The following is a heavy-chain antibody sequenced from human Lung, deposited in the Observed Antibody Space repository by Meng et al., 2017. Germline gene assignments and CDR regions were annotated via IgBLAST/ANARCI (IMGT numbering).Heavy chain of an antibody. Sequence: QVQLAQSGAEVKKPGASVKVSCKVSGYTLTELSMHWVRQAPGNGLEWMGGFDPEDDETLYAQKFQGRVTMTEDTSTDTAYMELSSLRSEDTAVYYCATIEEYDSSGFGLDYWGQGTLVTVSS. CDR3: ATIEEYDSSGFGLDY. V-gene: IGHV1-24*01. CDR2: FDPEDDET. J-gene: IGHJ4*02. D-gene: IGHD3-22*01. CDR1: GYTLTELS.